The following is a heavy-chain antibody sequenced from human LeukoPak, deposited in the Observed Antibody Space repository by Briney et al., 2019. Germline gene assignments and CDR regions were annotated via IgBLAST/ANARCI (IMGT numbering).Heavy chain of an antibody. CDR2: IKQDGSEK. D-gene: IGHD3-10*01. J-gene: IGHJ4*02. CDR1: GFTFSSYW. CDR3: ARAVIWFGDLYYFDY. V-gene: IGHV3-7*01. Sequence: GGFLRLSCAASGFTFSSYWMSWVRQAPGKGLEWVANIKQDGSEKYYVDSVKGRFTISRDNAKNSPYLQMNSLRAEDTAVYYCARAVIWFGDLYYFDYWGQGTLVTVSS.